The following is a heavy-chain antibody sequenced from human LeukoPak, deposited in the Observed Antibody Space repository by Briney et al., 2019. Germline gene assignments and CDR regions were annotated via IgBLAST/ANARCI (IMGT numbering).Heavy chain of an antibody. CDR3: AKVYSTSGSWPYMYYFDY. CDR2: IYGEST. Sequence: SETLSLTCTVSDDSISTSGYYWGWIRQPPGKGLEWIGTIYGESTYYNPALKSRVTILRDTSKNQFSLKLSSLTSADTAVYYCAKVYSTSGSWPYMYYFDYWGQGTLVTVSS. V-gene: IGHV4-39*07. D-gene: IGHD6-13*01. J-gene: IGHJ4*02. CDR1: DDSISTSGYY.